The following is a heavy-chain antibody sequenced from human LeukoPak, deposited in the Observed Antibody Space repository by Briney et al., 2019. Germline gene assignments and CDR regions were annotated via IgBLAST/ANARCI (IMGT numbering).Heavy chain of an antibody. D-gene: IGHD3-3*01. CDR3: ARDLWPSWEWLLYGNWFDP. J-gene: IGHJ5*02. Sequence: ASVKVSCKASGYTFTRYDINWVRQATGQGLEWMGIINPSGGSTSYAQKFQGRVTMTRDTSTSTVYMELSSLRSEDTAVYYCARDLWPSWEWLLYGNWFDPWGQGTLVTVSS. CDR1: GYTFTRYD. V-gene: IGHV1-46*01. CDR2: INPSGGST.